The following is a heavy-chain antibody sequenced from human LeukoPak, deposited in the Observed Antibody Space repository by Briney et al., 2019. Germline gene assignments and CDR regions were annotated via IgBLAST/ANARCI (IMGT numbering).Heavy chain of an antibody. D-gene: IGHD1-1*01. V-gene: IGHV1-46*01. CDR1: GYTCTSNK. Sequence: ASVKVSCKASGYTCTSNKMHWVRQAPGQGLEWMGIITPTDGRRTYAQRLQGGVTMTRDTSTNTVYMELSSLTSEDTAIYYCARDYNWSFDSWGQGTLVTVSS. J-gene: IGHJ4*02. CDR3: ARDYNWSFDS. CDR2: ITPTDGRR.